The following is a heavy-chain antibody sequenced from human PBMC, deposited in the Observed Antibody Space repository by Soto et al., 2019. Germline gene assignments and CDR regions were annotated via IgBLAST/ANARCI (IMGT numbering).Heavy chain of an antibody. CDR1: GGSISSGYYY. J-gene: IGHJ4*02. V-gene: IGHV4-30-4*01. Sequence: LSLACTVSGGSISSGYYYWSWIRQPPGKGLEWIGYTYYSGSTYYNPSLKSRVTISVDTSKNQFSLKLSSVTAADTAVYYCARVEYSYGYVDYWGQGTLVIVSS. D-gene: IGHD5-18*01. CDR3: ARVEYSYGYVDY. CDR2: TYYSGST.